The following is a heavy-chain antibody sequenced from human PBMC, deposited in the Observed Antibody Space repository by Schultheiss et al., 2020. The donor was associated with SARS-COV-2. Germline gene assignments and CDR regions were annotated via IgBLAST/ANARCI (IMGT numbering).Heavy chain of an antibody. Sequence: ASVKVSCKASGYTFTGYYMHWVRQAPGKGLEWMGGFDPEDGETIYAQKFQGRVTMTRNTSISTAYMELSSLRSEDTAVYYCARGPDSSGWYRRSKLNYGMDVWGQGTTVTVSS. CDR3: ARGPDSSGWYRRSKLNYGMDV. CDR2: FDPEDGET. CDR1: GYTFTGYY. D-gene: IGHD6-19*01. J-gene: IGHJ6*02. V-gene: IGHV1-24*01.